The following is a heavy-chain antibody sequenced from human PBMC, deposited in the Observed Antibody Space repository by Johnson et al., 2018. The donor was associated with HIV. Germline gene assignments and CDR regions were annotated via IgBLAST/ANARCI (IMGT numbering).Heavy chain of an antibody. CDR1: GLTFSNSW. V-gene: IGHV3-7*03. J-gene: IGHJ3*02. CDR2: IKQDGSEK. Sequence: VQLVESGGGLVQPGGSLRLSCEASGLTFSNSWMHWVCQAPEKGLEWVADIKQDGSEKYYVDSVKGRFTISRDNAKNSLYLQMNSLRAEDTAVYYCARGGWVFDAFDIWGQGTMVTVSS. CDR3: ARGGWVFDAFDI. D-gene: IGHD6-13*01.